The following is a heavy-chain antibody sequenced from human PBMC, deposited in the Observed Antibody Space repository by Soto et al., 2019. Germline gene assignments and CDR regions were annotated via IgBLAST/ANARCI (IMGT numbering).Heavy chain of an antibody. CDR1: GGTFNSYA. J-gene: IGHJ4*02. Sequence: QVQLVQSGAEVKKPGSSVKVSCKASGGTFNSYAIRWVRQAPGQGLEWMGGIIPIFGTADYAQEFQGRVTITAVAYTSTAYMELGSLRSEATAVYYWASLYDSGGYYYRGLDYWGQGTPVSVSS. D-gene: IGHD3-22*01. CDR3: ASLYDSGGYYYRGLDY. V-gene: IGHV1-69*12. CDR2: IIPIFGTA.